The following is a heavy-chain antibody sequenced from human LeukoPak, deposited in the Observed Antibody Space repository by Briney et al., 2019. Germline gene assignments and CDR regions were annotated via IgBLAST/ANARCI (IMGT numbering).Heavy chain of an antibody. CDR3: ARDRAIVVVPAAIAFDI. D-gene: IGHD2-2*02. CDR1: GGSISSGSYY. Sequence: TLSLTCTVSGGSISSGSYYWSWIRQPAGKGLEWVGRIYTSGSTNYNPSLKSRVTISVDTSKNQFSLKLSSVTAADTAVYYCARDRAIVVVPAAIAFDIWGQGTMVTVSS. V-gene: IGHV4-61*02. J-gene: IGHJ3*02. CDR2: IYTSGST.